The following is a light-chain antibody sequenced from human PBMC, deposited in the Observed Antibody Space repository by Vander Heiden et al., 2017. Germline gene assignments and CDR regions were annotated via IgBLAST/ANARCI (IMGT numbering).Light chain of an antibody. V-gene: IGLV1-40*01. Sequence: QSVLTQPPSVSGAPGQRVTISCTGSRPNIGAGYDVHWYQQLPGTAPKPLIYSNSNRPSGVPDRFSGSKSGTSASLAITGLQAEDEADYYCQSYDSSLRGIFGGGTKLTVL. CDR2: SNS. J-gene: IGLJ2*01. CDR1: RPNIGAGYD. CDR3: QSYDSSLRGI.